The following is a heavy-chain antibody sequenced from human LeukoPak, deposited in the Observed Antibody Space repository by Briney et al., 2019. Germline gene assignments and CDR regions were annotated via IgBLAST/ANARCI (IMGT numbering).Heavy chain of an antibody. Sequence: PGGSLRLSCAASGFTFSSYEMNWVRQAPGKGLEWVSYISSSGSTIYYADSVKGRFTNSRDNAKNSLYLQMNSLRAEDTAVYYCAKIGPGVLSYYFDYWGQGTLVTVSS. CDR2: ISSSGSTI. V-gene: IGHV3-48*03. CDR1: GFTFSSYE. J-gene: IGHJ4*02. CDR3: AKIGPGVLSYYFDY. D-gene: IGHD3-16*02.